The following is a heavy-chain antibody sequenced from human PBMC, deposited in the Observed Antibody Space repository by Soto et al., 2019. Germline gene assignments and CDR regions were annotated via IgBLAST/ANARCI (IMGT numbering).Heavy chain of an antibody. CDR1: GGSITANGYY. Sequence: SETLSLTCSFSGGSITANGYYLGWIRQPPGKGLEWIGSVYYSGSAYYNPSLKSRLTISVDTSRSQFSLKLTSVSAADTAVYFCAKHQRLPDWFDPWGLGTPVTVSS. V-gene: IGHV4-39*01. J-gene: IGHJ5*02. CDR3: AKHQRLPDWFDP. CDR2: VYYSGSA.